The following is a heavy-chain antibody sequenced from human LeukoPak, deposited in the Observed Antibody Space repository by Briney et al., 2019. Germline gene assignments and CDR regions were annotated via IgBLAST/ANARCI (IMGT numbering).Heavy chain of an antibody. CDR2: INHSGST. CDR3: ARIDYGGNSGGGY. Sequence: PSETLSLTCAVYGGAFSGYYWSWIRQPPAKRPDWIGEINHSGSTNYNPSLKSRVTISVDTSKNQFSLKLSSVTAADTAVYYCARIDYGGNSGGGYWGQGTLVTVSS. J-gene: IGHJ4*02. CDR1: GGAFSGYY. V-gene: IGHV4-34*01. D-gene: IGHD4-23*01.